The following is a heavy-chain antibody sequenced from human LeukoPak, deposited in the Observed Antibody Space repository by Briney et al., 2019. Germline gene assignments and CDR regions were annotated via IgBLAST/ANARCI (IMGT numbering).Heavy chain of an antibody. CDR3: VRDPGRSSNY. CDR2: ISGSSSYT. V-gene: IGHV3-11*06. D-gene: IGHD1-26*01. J-gene: IGHJ4*02. Sequence: GGSLRLSCAASGFTFSDNYMSWIRQAPGKGLEWVSYISGSSSYTNYVDSVKGRFTISRDNAKNSLYLQMNSLRDEDTAVYYCVRDPGRSSNYWGQGALVTVSS. CDR1: GFTFSDNY.